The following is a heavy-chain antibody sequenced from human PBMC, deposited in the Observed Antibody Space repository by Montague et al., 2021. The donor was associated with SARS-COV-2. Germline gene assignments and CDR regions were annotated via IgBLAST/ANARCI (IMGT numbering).Heavy chain of an antibody. J-gene: IGHJ4*02. CDR1: SDSFSSSDW. CDR2: ISHGGTT. V-gene: IGHV4-4*02. D-gene: IGHD6-19*01. CDR3: AREAKAVSGRLDS. Sequence: SETLSLTCTVSSDSFSSSDWWSWVRQPHGKGLDWIGEISHGGTTNYKSSLKSRVTMSIDKSKNQFSLKLTSVTAADTAAYYCAREAKAVSGRLDSWGQGTLVTVSS.